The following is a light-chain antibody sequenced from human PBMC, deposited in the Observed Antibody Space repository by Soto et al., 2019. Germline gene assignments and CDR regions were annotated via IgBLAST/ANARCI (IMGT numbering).Light chain of an antibody. CDR1: QRISTY. J-gene: IGKJ1*01. V-gene: IGKV1-39*01. Sequence: DIQMTQSPSTLSASVGDRVTITCRASQRISTYLNWYQQKLGKAPTLLIYAAATLQSGVPSRFSGGGSGTDFTLTISSLQPEDFATYSCQQCYSSPRTFGQGTKVEMK. CDR3: QQCYSSPRT. CDR2: AAA.